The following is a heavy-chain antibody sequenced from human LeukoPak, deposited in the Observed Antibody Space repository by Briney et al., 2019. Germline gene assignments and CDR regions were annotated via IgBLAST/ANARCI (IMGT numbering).Heavy chain of an antibody. CDR3: ARSSGWYSDYYYYMDV. J-gene: IGHJ6*03. CDR1: GGSISSYY. V-gene: IGHV4-4*07. D-gene: IGHD6-19*01. CDR2: IYTSGST. Sequence: PSETLSLTRTVSGGSISSYYWSWIRQPAGKGLEWIGRIYTSGSTNYNPSLKSRVTMSVDTSKNQFSLKLSSVTAADTAVYYCARSSGWYSDYYYYMDVWGKGTTVTVSS.